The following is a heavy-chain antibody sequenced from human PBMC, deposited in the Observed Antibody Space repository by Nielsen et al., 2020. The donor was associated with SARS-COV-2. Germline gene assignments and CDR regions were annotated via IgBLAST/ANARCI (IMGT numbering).Heavy chain of an antibody. J-gene: IGHJ5*02. D-gene: IGHD6-13*01. V-gene: IGHV3-7*03. CDR2: IKQDGSEK. CDR3: ARGLAAGNWFDP. Sequence: WIRQPPGKGLEWVANIKQDGSEKYYVDSVKGRFTISRDNAKNSLYLQMNSLRAEDTAVYYCARGLAAGNWFDPWGQGTLVTVSS.